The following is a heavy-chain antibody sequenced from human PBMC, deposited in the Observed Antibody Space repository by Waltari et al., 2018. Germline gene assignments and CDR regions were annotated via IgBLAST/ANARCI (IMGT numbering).Heavy chain of an antibody. J-gene: IGHJ5*02. V-gene: IGHV4-39*01. CDR2: IYYSGST. Sequence: QLHLQESGPGLVKPSATLSLTCSVSGDSINRSKYYWGWIRQPPGKGMESIGSIYYSGSTYHNPSLKSRVTMSVDTSKNEFYLKLTSVTAADTATYYCARLTVVGATRWFDPWGQGTQVTVSS. CDR1: GDSINRSKYY. D-gene: IGHD1-26*01. CDR3: ARLTVVGATRWFDP.